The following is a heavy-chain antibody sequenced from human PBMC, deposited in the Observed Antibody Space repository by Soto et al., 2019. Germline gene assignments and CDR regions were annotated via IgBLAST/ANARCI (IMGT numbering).Heavy chain of an antibody. Sequence: EVQLVESGGGLVQPGGSLRLSCVVSGFTFSTYSMNWVRQAPGKGLEWVSYISSSASTISYADSVKGRFTISRNNAKNSLYLQLNSLTDEDTAVYYCARRSSYGGNYFDYWGQGTLVTLSS. V-gene: IGHV3-48*02. D-gene: IGHD3-16*01. J-gene: IGHJ4*02. CDR1: GFTFSTYS. CDR2: ISSSASTI. CDR3: ARRSSYGGNYFDY.